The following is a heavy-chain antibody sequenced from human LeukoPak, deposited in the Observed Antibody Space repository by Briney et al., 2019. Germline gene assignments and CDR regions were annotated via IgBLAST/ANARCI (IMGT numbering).Heavy chain of an antibody. CDR1: GFTFSNHA. Sequence: PGGSLRLSCVASGFTFSNHAMNWVRQAPGEGLEWVSVISGGGETSYYADSVKGRFTISRDNSKNTIYLQMNSLGAEDTAAYYCVKGLRSYGYSLFDYWGQGSLVTVSS. D-gene: IGHD5-18*01. J-gene: IGHJ4*02. CDR2: ISGGGETS. V-gene: IGHV3-23*01. CDR3: VKGLRSYGYSLFDY.